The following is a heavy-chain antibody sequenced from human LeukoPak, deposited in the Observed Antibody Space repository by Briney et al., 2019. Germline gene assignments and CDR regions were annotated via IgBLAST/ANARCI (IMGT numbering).Heavy chain of an antibody. V-gene: IGHV4-34*01. J-gene: IGHJ4*02. Sequence: PSETLSLTCAVYGGSFSGYHWSWIRLPPGKGLEWIGEINHSGSTNYNPSLKSRVTISVDTSKNQFSLKLSSVTAADTAVYYCARGRPGIAAAGAVGYWGQGTLVTVSS. D-gene: IGHD6-13*01. CDR2: INHSGST. CDR1: GGSFSGYH. CDR3: ARGRPGIAAAGAVGY.